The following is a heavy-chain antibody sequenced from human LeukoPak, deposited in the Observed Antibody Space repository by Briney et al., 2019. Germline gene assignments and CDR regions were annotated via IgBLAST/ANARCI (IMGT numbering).Heavy chain of an antibody. Sequence: GGSLRLSCAASGFTFSSYAMSWVRQAPGKGLEWVSAISGSGGSTYYADSVKGRLTISRDNSKNTLYLQMDSLSAEDTAVYYCVKGITSHDFFSRGEWGQGTLVTVSS. J-gene: IGHJ4*02. CDR1: GFTFSSYA. CDR3: VKGITSHDFFSRGE. CDR2: ISGSGGST. D-gene: IGHD3-3*01. V-gene: IGHV3-23*01.